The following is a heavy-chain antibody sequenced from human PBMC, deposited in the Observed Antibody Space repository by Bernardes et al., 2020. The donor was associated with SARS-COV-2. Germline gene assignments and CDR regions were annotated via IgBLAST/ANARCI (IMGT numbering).Heavy chain of an antibody. CDR1: GYTFTDYF. Sequence: AAVKFSCKASGYTFTDYFIHWVRQAPGQRLEWMGWINPNTGGTNYVQKFQGRVTMTRDTSITTAYMELSWLGSDDTAIYYCARTRTTISTTGIPVDYWGQGTLVTVSS. D-gene: IGHD2-21*02. CDR2: INPNTGGT. V-gene: IGHV1-2*02. CDR3: ARTRTTISTTGIPVDY. J-gene: IGHJ4*02.